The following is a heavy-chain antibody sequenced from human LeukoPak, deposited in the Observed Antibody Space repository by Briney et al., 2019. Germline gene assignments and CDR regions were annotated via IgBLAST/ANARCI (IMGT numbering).Heavy chain of an antibody. CDR1: GYTFTNYG. J-gene: IGHJ4*02. V-gene: IGHV1-18*01. D-gene: IGHD3-10*01. Sequence: GASVKVSCKASGYTFTNYGISWVRQAPGQGLEWMGWISAYNGDISYAQKLQGRVTITTDTSASTAYMELSSLRSEDTALYFCARDLIVYGSGSYFDYWGQGTLVTVSS. CDR3: ARDLIVYGSGSYFDY. CDR2: ISAYNGDI.